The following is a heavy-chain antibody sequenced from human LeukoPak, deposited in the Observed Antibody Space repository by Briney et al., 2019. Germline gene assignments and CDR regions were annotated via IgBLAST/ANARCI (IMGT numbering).Heavy chain of an antibody. CDR2: IYPGDSDT. D-gene: IGHD6-13*01. V-gene: IGHV5-51*01. CDR3: ASAPSIATAGMGYFDY. Sequence: GESLMISCKGSGYSFTSYWIGWVRQMPGKGLEWMGIIYPGDSDTRYSPSFQGQVTISADKSISTAYLQWSSLKASDTAMYYCASAPSIATAGMGYFDYWGQGTLVTVSS. J-gene: IGHJ4*02. CDR1: GYSFTSYW.